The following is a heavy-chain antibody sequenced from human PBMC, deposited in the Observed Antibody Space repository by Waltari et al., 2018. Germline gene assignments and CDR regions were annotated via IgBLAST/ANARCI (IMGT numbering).Heavy chain of an antibody. V-gene: IGHV3-30*02. CDR2: IRYDGSNK. J-gene: IGHJ3*02. D-gene: IGHD3-10*01. CDR3: AKEGVGGAFDI. CDR1: GFTFSSYG. Sequence: QVQLVESGGGVVQPGGSLRLSCAASGFTFSSYGMHWVRQAPGKGLEGVAFIRYDGSNKYYADSVKGRFTISRDNSKNTLYLQMNSLRAEDTAVYYCAKEGVGGAFDIWGQGTMVTVSS.